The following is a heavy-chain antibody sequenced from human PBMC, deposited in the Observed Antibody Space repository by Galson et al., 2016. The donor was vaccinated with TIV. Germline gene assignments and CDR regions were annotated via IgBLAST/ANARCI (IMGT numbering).Heavy chain of an antibody. Sequence: SVKVSCKASGYSLTVYRVHWVRQAPGQGLEWMGWIHPQNGGANYAQKFQGRVTLTRDTSISTVYMELRRLKSDDTAVYFCTRGGGGAYTFDAFDIWGQGTMVTVSS. CDR3: TRGGGGAYTFDAFDI. CDR2: IHPQNGGA. V-gene: IGHV1-2*02. D-gene: IGHD2/OR15-2a*01. CDR1: GYSLTVYR. J-gene: IGHJ3*02.